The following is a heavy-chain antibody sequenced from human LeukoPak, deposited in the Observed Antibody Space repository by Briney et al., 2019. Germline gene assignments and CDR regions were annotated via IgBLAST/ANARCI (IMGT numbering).Heavy chain of an antibody. CDR2: ISAYNGNT. CDR3: AREDQVDTAMVTYRY. Sequence: ASVTVSCKASGYTFTSYGISWVRQAPGQGLEWMGWISAYNGNTNYAQKLQGRVTMTTDTSTSTAYMELRSLRSDDTAVYYCAREDQVDTAMVTYRYWGQGTLVTVSS. D-gene: IGHD5-18*01. CDR1: GYTFTSYG. V-gene: IGHV1-18*01. J-gene: IGHJ4*02.